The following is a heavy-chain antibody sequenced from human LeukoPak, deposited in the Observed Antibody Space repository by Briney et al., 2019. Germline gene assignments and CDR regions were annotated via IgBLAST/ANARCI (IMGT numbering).Heavy chain of an antibody. CDR1: GGSISSYY. D-gene: IGHD4-17*01. J-gene: IGHJ3*02. CDR2: IYYSGRI. CDR3: ARDLVTVTKGFDI. Sequence: SETLSLICNVSGGSISSYYWNWIRQPPGKGLEWIGYIYYSGRIDYNPSLKSRVTISIDTSKNQFSLKLTSVTAADTAVYYCARDLVTVTKGFDIWGQGTVVSVSS. V-gene: IGHV4-59*01.